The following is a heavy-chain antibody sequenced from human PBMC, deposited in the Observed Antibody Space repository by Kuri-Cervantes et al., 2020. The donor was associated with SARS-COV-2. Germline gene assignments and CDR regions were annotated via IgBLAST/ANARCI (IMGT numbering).Heavy chain of an antibody. V-gene: IGHV3-48*02. D-gene: IGHD6-13*01. CDR1: GFTFSSYS. CDR3: AADHGDSSSWYIDI. CDR2: ISSSSSTI. J-gene: IGHJ3*02. Sequence: GESLKISCAASGFTFSSYSMNWVRQAPGKGLEWVSYISSSSSTIYYADSVKGRFTISRDNAKNSLYLQMNSLRDEDTAVYYCAADHGDSSSWYIDIWGQGTMVTVSS.